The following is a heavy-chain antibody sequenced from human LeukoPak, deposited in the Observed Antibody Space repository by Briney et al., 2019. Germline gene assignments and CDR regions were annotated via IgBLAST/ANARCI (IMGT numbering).Heavy chain of an antibody. J-gene: IGHJ4*02. CDR1: GFTFSSYS. Sequence: AGGSLRLSCAASGFTFSSYSMNWVRQAPGKGLEWVAFIRYDGSNKYYADSVKGRFTISRDNSKNTLYLQMNSLRAEDTAVYYCAKDHREYGYYDFWSGSIDYWGQGTLVTVSS. CDR2: IRYDGSNK. D-gene: IGHD3-3*01. V-gene: IGHV3-30*02. CDR3: AKDHREYGYYDFWSGSIDY.